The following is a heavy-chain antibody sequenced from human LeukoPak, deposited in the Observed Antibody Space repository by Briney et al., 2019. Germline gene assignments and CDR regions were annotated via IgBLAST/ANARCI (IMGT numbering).Heavy chain of an antibody. D-gene: IGHD1-26*01. J-gene: IGHJ4*02. V-gene: IGHV3-7*05. CDR2: IKEDGSEK. CDR1: GFTFSSYW. CDR3: AKESQYSGNYY. Sequence: PGGSLRLSCAASGFTFSSYWMSWVRQAPGKGLEWVANIKEDGSEKSYVDSVKGRFTISRDNAKNSLYLQMNSLRAEDTAVYYCAKESQYSGNYYWGQGTLVTVSS.